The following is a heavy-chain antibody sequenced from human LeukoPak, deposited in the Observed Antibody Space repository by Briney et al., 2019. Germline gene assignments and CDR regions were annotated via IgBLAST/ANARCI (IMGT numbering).Heavy chain of an antibody. CDR3: AKDRYDSSGYYFDY. CDR2: ISWDGGST. Sequence: PGGSLRLSCAASGFTLDDYAMHWVRQAPGKGLEWVSLISWDGGSTYYADSVKGRFTISRDNSKNSLYLQMNSLRAEDTALYYCAKDRYDSSGYYFDYWGQGTLVTVSS. D-gene: IGHD3-22*01. J-gene: IGHJ4*02. CDR1: GFTLDDYA. V-gene: IGHV3-43D*04.